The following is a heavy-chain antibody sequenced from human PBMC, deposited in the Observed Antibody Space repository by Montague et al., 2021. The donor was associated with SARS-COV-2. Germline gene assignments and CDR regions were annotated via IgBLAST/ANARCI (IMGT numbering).Heavy chain of an antibody. Sequence: TLSLTCTVSGGSISSADYYWSWIRQPPGKGLEWIGRFYTSGSTHYNPSLKSRVAISTDTSKNQFSLKLSSVTAADTAVYYCASTHDYGAGRLFDPWGQGTLVTVSS. CDR3: ASTHDYGAGRLFDP. D-gene: IGHD4/OR15-4a*01. J-gene: IGHJ5*02. CDR1: GGSISSADYY. CDR2: FYTSGST. V-gene: IGHV4-61*02.